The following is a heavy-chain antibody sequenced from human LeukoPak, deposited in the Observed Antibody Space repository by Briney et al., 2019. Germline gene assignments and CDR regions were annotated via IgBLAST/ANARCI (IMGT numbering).Heavy chain of an antibody. D-gene: IGHD2-15*01. CDR1: GVSITTSTHY. J-gene: IGHJ4*02. CDR3: VRQGGWGGAASLIEF. CDR2: MFYRGST. Sequence: PSETLSLTCTVSGVSITTSTHYWAWIPQPPGKVLEWIASMFYRGSTYYNASLRSRVTLCVDTYMNQFSLKLSSVTASDTATFFCVRQGGWGGAASLIEFWGQGILVTVSS. V-gene: IGHV4-39*01.